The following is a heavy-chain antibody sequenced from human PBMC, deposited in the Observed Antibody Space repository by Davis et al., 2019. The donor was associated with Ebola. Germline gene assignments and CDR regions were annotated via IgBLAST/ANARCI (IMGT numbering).Heavy chain of an antibody. D-gene: IGHD3-3*01. CDR3: AGGFWSGFYRMDV. CDR1: GGSISSYY. Sequence: PSETLSLTCTVSGGSISSYYWSWIRQPPGKGLEWIGYIYYSGSTNYNPSLKSRVTISVDTSKNQFSLKLSSVTAADTAVYYCAGGFWSGFYRMDVWGQGTTVTVSS. J-gene: IGHJ6*02. CDR2: IYYSGST. V-gene: IGHV4-59*08.